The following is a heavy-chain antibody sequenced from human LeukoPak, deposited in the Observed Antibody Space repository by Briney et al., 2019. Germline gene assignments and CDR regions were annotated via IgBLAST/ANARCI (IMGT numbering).Heavy chain of an antibody. Sequence: GGSLTLSCAASGFTFSSYGMRWIRQAPGKGLEWVTVICGGGSSTYYADSVRGRFSISRDNFKNTMSLQMSSLRVEDMATYYCARGTDYYGSWGHFGFWAQGAVVTVSA. CDR3: ARGTDYYGSWGHFGF. V-gene: IGHV3-23*01. CDR1: GFTFSSYG. CDR2: ICGGGSST. J-gene: IGHJ4*02. D-gene: IGHD3-10*01.